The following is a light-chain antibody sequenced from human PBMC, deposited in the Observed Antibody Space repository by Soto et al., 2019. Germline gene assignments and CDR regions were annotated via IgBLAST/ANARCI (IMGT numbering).Light chain of an antibody. J-gene: IGLJ1*01. Sequence: QPVLTQPASVSGSPGQSITISCTGTSSDVGGYNYVSWYQQHPGKAPKLMIYEVSNRPSGVSNRFSGSKSGNTASLTISGLQAEDEADYYCSSYTSSSHYVFGTGTKLTVL. CDR2: EVS. V-gene: IGLV2-14*01. CDR3: SSYTSSSHYV. CDR1: SSDVGGYNY.